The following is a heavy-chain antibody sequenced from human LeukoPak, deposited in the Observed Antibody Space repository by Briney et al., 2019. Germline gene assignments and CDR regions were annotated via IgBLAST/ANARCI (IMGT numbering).Heavy chain of an antibody. J-gene: IGHJ5*02. D-gene: IGHD3-10*01. CDR1: GFTFDDHA. CDR2: ISWNSGRI. CDR3: VKGGYGSGMGARNWFDP. V-gene: IGHV3-9*01. Sequence: PGGSLRLSCAASGFTFDDHAMHWVRQAPGKGLEWVSGISWNSGRIAYADSVKGRFTISRDNAKNTLDLQMNSLRPEDTALYYCVKGGYGSGMGARNWFDPWGQGTLVTVSS.